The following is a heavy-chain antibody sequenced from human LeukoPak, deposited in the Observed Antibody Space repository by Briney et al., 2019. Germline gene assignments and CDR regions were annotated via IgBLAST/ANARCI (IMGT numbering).Heavy chain of an antibody. J-gene: IGHJ4*02. V-gene: IGHV3-21*01. D-gene: IGHD5-18*01. CDR3: ARLTGVVNAFDY. CDR2: ISSGSSDI. CDR1: GFTFSTYS. Sequence: GGSLRLSCAASGFTFSTYSMTWVRQAPGKGLEWVSSISSGSSDISYADSVKGRFTISRDNAKYSLYLQVDSLRAEDTAVYYCARLTGVVNAFDYWGQGTLVTVSS.